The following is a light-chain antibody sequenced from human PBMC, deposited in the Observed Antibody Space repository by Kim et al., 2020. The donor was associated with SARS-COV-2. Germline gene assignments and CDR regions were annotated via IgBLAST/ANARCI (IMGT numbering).Light chain of an antibody. CDR2: DAS. CDR3: QQRCSWPPALT. Sequence: PGEGATPSCRASHSVCISLAWYQQTPGQAPRLLIYDASIRATGIPDRFSGSGSGTDFTLTIGCLEPRDFAIYYCQQRCSWPPALTFGGGTKVDIK. J-gene: IGKJ4*01. V-gene: IGKV3-11*01. CDR1: HSVCIS.